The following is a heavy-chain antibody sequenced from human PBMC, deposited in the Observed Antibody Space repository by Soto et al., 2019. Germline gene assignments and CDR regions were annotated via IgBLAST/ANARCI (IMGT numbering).Heavy chain of an antibody. CDR1: GFIFTSYS. CDR3: ARDRSADRFVQYFQH. D-gene: IGHD6-19*01. V-gene: IGHV3-21*01. Sequence: GGSLRLSCVASGFIFTSYSMVWVRLAPGKGLEWVASISSGSDSIFYADSVKGRFTVSRDNAKNSLFLQMNNLRAEDTAVYFCARDRSADRFVQYFQHWGQGTQVTVSS. J-gene: IGHJ1*01. CDR2: ISSGSDSI.